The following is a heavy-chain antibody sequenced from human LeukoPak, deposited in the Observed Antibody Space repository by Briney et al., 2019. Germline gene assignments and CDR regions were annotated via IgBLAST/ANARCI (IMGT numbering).Heavy chain of an antibody. V-gene: IGHV4-38-2*02. J-gene: IGHJ5*01. CDR3: ARRPHCSGDTCYTRWFDS. D-gene: IGHD2-15*01. CDR1: GYSIRNGYF. CDR2: IYQSGIT. Sequence: SETLSLTCTVSGYSIRNGYFWGWIRQPPGKGLEWIGSIYQSGITYHNPSLKSRVTISVDTSKNQFSLKLSSVTAADTAVYYCARRPHCSGDTCYTRWFDSWGQGTLVTVSS.